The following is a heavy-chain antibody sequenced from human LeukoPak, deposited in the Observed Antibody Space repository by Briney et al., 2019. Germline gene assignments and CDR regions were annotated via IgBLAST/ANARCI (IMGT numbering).Heavy chain of an antibody. D-gene: IGHD3-16*01. Sequence: GGSLRLSCSASGFTFSSYSMNWVRQAPGKGLEWVSSISSSSSYIYYADSVKGRFTISRDNAKNSLYLQMNSLRAEDTAVYYCARYKGRGYVDYWGQGTLVTVSS. J-gene: IGHJ4*02. CDR1: GFTFSSYS. V-gene: IGHV3-21*01. CDR3: ARYKGRGYVDY. CDR2: ISSSSSYI.